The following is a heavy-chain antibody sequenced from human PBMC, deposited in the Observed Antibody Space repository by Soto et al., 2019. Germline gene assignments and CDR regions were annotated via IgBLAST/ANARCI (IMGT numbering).Heavy chain of an antibody. D-gene: IGHD2-8*01. V-gene: IGHV3-15*01. J-gene: IGHJ3*02. CDR2: IKAIGDGGTT. CDR1: GFTFTNAW. CDR3: HTPHGRNAFDI. Sequence: PGGSLRLSCATSGFTFTNAWMAWVRQAPGKGLEWVGRIKAIGDGGTTNYAAPVKGRFTASRDDSENTLYLQMNSLRVEDTGIYYCHTPHGRNAFDIWGQGTVVTVSS.